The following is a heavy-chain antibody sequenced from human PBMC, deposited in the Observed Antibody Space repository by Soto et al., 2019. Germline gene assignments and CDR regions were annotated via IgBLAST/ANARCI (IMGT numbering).Heavy chain of an antibody. D-gene: IGHD2-21*01. V-gene: IGHV3-33*01. J-gene: IGHJ5*02. Sequence: HVHLEEAGGGVVQPGGSLRLSCGASGFDFRGDLMHWVRQAPGKGLEWVAYVWYDGSNKMYAASVQGRFTISRDNSKNTLNLQTTSLSDDDTAVYYCVRGRLPQPLDLWGQGTLVTVSS. CDR3: VRGRLPQPLDL. CDR2: VWYDGSNK. CDR1: GFDFRGDL.